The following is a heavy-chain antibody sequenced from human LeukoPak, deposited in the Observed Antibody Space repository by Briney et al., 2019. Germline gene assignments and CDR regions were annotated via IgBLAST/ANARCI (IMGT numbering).Heavy chain of an antibody. J-gene: IGHJ4*02. D-gene: IGHD3-3*01. CDR3: AREDFWSGYGDS. CDR2: ITAGNGNT. Sequence: ASVKVSCKASGYTFTSYSLHWVRQAPGQGLEWLGWITAGNGNTKYSQKFQGRVTITRDTSASTVYMDLSSLSSEDTAVYYCAREDFWSGYGDSWGQGTLVTVSS. V-gene: IGHV1-3*01. CDR1: GYTFTSYS.